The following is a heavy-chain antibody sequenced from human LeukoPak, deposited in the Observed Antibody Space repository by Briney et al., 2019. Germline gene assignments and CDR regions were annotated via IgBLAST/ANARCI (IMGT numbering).Heavy chain of an antibody. J-gene: IGHJ4*02. CDR1: GFTFSNYG. CDR3: ARDGYWLLLQDYFDY. V-gene: IGHV3-30*02. Sequence: SGGSLRLSCAASGFTFSNYGIHWVRQAPGKGLEWVAFIRFDGSNKYYADSVKGRFTISRDNSNNTLYLQMNSLRAEDTAVYYCARDGYWLLLQDYFDYWGQGALVTVSS. CDR2: IRFDGSNK. D-gene: IGHD3-22*01.